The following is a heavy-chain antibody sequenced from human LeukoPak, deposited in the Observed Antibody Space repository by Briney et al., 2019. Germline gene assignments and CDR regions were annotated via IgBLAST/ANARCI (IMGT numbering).Heavy chain of an antibody. D-gene: IGHD1-26*01. CDR3: VAGGIVGATTFDY. CDR2: IVVGSGNT. J-gene: IGHJ4*02. Sequence: SVTVSCKASGFTFTSSAMQWVRQARGQRLEWIGWIVVGSGNTNYAQKFQERVTITRDMSTSTAYMELSSLRSEDTAVYYCVAGGIVGATTFDYWGQGTPVTVSS. CDR1: GFTFTSSA. V-gene: IGHV1-58*02.